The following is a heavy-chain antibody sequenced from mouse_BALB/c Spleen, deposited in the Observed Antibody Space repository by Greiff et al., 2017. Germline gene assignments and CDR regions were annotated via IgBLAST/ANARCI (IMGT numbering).Heavy chain of an antibody. V-gene: IGHV1-9*01. J-gene: IGHJ2*01. Sequence: QVQLKESGAELMKPGASVKISCKATGYTFSSYWIEWVKQRPGHGLEWIGEILPGSGSTNYNEKFKGKATFTADTSSNTAYMQLSSLTSEDSAVYYCARGDYYGSSYVFDYWGQGTTLTVSS. CDR1: GYTFSSYW. D-gene: IGHD1-1*01. CDR3: ARGDYYGSSYVFDY. CDR2: ILPGSGST.